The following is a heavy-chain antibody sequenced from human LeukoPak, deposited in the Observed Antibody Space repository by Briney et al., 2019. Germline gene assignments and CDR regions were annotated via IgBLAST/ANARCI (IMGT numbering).Heavy chain of an antibody. CDR1: GGSISSSSCY. V-gene: IGHV4-39*07. J-gene: IGHJ4*02. D-gene: IGHD3-10*01. CDR2: IYYSGST. CDR3: ASPQRAYYGSGTYRFDY. Sequence: SETLSPTCTVSGGSISSSSCYWGWIRQPPGKGLEWIGSIYYSGSTYYNPSLKSRVTISVDTSKNQFSLKLSSVTAADTAVYYCASPQRAYYGSGTYRFDYWGQGTLVTVSS.